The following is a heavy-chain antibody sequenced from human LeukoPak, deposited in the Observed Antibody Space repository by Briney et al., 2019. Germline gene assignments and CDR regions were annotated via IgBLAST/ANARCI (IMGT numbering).Heavy chain of an antibody. CDR2: IYSGGST. J-gene: IGHJ4*02. Sequence: GGSLRLSCAASGFTFSNYWMHWVRQAPGKGLEWVSVIYSGGSTYYADSVKGRFTISRDNSKNTLYLQMNSLRAEDTAVYYCARLGDSNDYWGQGTLVTVSS. D-gene: IGHD4-17*01. CDR3: ARLGDSNDY. V-gene: IGHV3-53*01. CDR1: GFTFSNYW.